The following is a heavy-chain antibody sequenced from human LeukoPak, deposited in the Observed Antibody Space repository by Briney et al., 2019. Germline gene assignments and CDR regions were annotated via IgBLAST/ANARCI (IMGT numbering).Heavy chain of an antibody. Sequence: SXTLSLTCAVYGGSFSGYYWSWIRQPPGKGLEWIGEMKHSGSTNYNPSLKSRVTISVDTSKNQFSLKLSSVTAADTAVYYCARGRTGGGFDYWGQGTLVTVSS. J-gene: IGHJ4*02. V-gene: IGHV4-34*01. CDR1: GGSFSGYY. CDR3: ARGRTGGGFDY. CDR2: MKHSGST. D-gene: IGHD3-16*01.